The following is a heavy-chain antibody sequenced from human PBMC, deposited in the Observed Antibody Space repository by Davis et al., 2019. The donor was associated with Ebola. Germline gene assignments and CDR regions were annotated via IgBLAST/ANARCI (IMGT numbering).Heavy chain of an antibody. Sequence: MPSETLSLTCTVSGGSISSSSYFWGWIRQPPGKGLEYIGIIYYSESTYYNPSLKSRVTISVDTSKNQFSLKLTSVTAADTAVYYCTSKKGRVAAAGNRYYYYGMDIWGQGTTVTVSS. CDR3: TSKKGRVAAAGNRYYYYGMDI. J-gene: IGHJ6*02. CDR1: GGSISSSSYF. CDR2: IYYSEST. V-gene: IGHV4-39*01. D-gene: IGHD6-13*01.